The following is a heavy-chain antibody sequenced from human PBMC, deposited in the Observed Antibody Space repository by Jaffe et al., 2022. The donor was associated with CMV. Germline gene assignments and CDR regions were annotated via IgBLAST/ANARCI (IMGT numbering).Heavy chain of an antibody. J-gene: IGHJ4*02. D-gene: IGHD3-22*01. V-gene: IGHV3-7*03. Sequence: EVQLVESGGGLVQPGGSLRLSCAASGFTFSSYWMSWVRQAPGKGLEWVANIKQDGSEKYYVDSVKGRFTISRDNAKNSLYLQMNSLRAEDTAVYYCARDRDPDYYDSSGLVYWGQGTLVTVSS. CDR3: ARDRDPDYYDSSGLVY. CDR1: GFTFSSYW. CDR2: IKQDGSEK.